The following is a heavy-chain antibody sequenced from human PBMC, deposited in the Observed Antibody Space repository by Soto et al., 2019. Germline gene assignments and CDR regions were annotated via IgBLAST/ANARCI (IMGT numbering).Heavy chain of an antibody. CDR2: TYYRSKWYN. CDR1: GDSVSSNSAA. Sequence: PSQTLSLTCAISGDSVSSNSAAWNWIRQSPSRGLEWLGRTYYRSKWYNDYAVSVKSRITINPDTSKNQFSLQLNSVTPEDTAVYYCARDEVRVGIRSLSRHFDYWGQGTLVTVSS. J-gene: IGHJ4*02. D-gene: IGHD1-26*01. V-gene: IGHV6-1*01. CDR3: ARDEVRVGIRSLSRHFDY.